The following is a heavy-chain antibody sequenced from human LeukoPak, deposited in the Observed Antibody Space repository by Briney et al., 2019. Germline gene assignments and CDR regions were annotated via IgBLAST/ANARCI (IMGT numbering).Heavy chain of an antibody. CDR1: GYTLTELS. J-gene: IGHJ4*02. CDR3: ARIAYYYDSSGYYGY. D-gene: IGHD3-22*01. V-gene: IGHV1-24*01. CDR2: FDPEDGET. Sequence: AASVKVSCKVSGYTLTELSMHWVRQAPGKGLEWMGGFDPEDGETIYAQKFQGRVTMTRDTSISTAYMELSRLRSDDTAVYYCARIAYYYDSSGYYGYWGQGTLVTVSS.